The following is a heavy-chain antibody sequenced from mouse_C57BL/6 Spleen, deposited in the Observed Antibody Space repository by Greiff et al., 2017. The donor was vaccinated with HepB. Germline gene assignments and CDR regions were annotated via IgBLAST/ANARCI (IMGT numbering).Heavy chain of an antibody. CDR2: ISGGGGNT. J-gene: IGHJ4*01. CDR3: ARQPLLTTVVATGAMDY. CDR1: GFTFSSYT. V-gene: IGHV5-9*01. Sequence: EVMLVESGGGLVKPGGSLKLSCAASGFTFSSYTMSWVRQTPEKRLEWVATISGGGGNTDYPDSVKGRFTISRDNAKNTLYLQMSSLRSEDTALYYCARQPLLTTVVATGAMDYWGQGTSVTVSS. D-gene: IGHD1-1*01.